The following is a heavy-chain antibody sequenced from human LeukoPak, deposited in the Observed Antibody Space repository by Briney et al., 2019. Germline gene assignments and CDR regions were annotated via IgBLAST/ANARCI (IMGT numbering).Heavy chain of an antibody. Sequence: ASVKVSCKASGYTFTSYGISWVRQAPGQGLEWMGWISAYNGNTNHAQKFQGRVTMTRDTSTSTVYMELSSLRSEDTAVYYCARAVGDSSGWYYFDYWGQGTLVTVSS. D-gene: IGHD6-19*01. CDR1: GYTFTSYG. CDR2: ISAYNGNT. CDR3: ARAVGDSSGWYYFDY. J-gene: IGHJ4*02. V-gene: IGHV1-18*01.